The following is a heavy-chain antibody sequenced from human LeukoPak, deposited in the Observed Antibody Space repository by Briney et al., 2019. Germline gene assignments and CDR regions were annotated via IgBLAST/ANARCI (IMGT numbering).Heavy chain of an antibody. CDR2: ISWNSGSI. D-gene: IGHD1-26*01. V-gene: IGHV3-9*01. CDR1: EFTFSNHW. Sequence: GGSLRLSCAASEFTFSNHWMHWVRQAPGKGLEWVSGISWNSGSIGYADSVKGRFTISRDNAKNSLYLQMNSLRAEDTALYYCAKDSGSYQELYYFDYWGQGTLVTVSS. CDR3: AKDSGSYQELYYFDY. J-gene: IGHJ4*02.